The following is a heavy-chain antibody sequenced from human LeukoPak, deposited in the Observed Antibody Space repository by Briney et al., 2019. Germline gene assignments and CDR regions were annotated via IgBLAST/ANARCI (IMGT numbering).Heavy chain of an antibody. Sequence: GASVKVSCKASGYTFTSYGISWVRQAPGQGLEWMGWISAYNGNTNYAQKLQGRVTMTTDTSTSTAYMELRSLRSDDTAVYYCARDGLIRYDSSGYYPHWNNWFDPWGQGTLVTVSS. V-gene: IGHV1-18*01. J-gene: IGHJ5*02. D-gene: IGHD3-22*01. CDR1: GYTFTSYG. CDR3: ARDGLIRYDSSGYYPHWNNWFDP. CDR2: ISAYNGNT.